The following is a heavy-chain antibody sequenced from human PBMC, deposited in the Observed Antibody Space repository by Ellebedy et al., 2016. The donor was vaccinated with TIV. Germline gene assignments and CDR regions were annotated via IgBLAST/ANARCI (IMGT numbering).Heavy chain of an antibody. D-gene: IGHD2-2*01. J-gene: IGHJ3*01. V-gene: IGHV3-7*04. CDR1: GFTFSRYW. Sequence: GESLKISCAASGFTFSRYWMSWLRQAPGKGLEYVAHIKFDEIEAYHAVSVKGRFVISRDNARKSLYLQMNNLRVGDTAVYYCARDTVEVPSGDAFDLWGQGTTVTVSS. CDR2: IKFDEIEA. CDR3: ARDTVEVPSGDAFDL.